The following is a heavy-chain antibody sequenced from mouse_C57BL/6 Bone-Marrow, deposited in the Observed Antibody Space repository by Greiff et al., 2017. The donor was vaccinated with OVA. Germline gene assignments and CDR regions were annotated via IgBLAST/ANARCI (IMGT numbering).Heavy chain of an antibody. V-gene: IGHV1-59*01. J-gene: IGHJ3*01. CDR1: GYTFTSYW. Sequence: VQLQQPGAELVRPGTSVKLSCKASGYTFTSYWMHWVKQRPGQGLEWIGVIDPSDSYTNYNQKFKGKATLTVDTSSSTAYMQLSSLTSEDSAVYYCAIRGFAYWGQGTLVTVSA. CDR2: IDPSDSYT. CDR3: AIRGFAY.